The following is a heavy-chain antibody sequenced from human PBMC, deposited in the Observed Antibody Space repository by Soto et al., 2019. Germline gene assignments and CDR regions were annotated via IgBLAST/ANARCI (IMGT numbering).Heavy chain of an antibody. V-gene: IGHV1-3*01. CDR3: ARPIADTAMVPFFDY. J-gene: IGHJ4*02. CDR2: INAGNGNT. CDR1: GYTFTSYG. Sequence: AASVKVSCKASGYTFTSYGMHWVRQAPGQRLEWMGWINAGNGNTKYSQKFQGRVTITRDTFASTAYMELSSLRSEDTAVYYCARPIADTAMVPFFDYWGQGTLVTVSS. D-gene: IGHD5-18*01.